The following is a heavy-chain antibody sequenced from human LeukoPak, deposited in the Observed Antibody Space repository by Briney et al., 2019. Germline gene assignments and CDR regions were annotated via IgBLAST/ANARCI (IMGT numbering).Heavy chain of an antibody. CDR3: GRYSGSWCLAY. Sequence: QPGGSLRLSCAASGFTCSSYWMSWVRQAPGKVLEWVANIKQDGSEKYYVDSVKGRFTISRDNAKNSLYLQMNSLRAEDTAVYYCGRYSGSWCLAYWGQGTLVTVSS. V-gene: IGHV3-7*01. CDR1: GFTCSSYW. D-gene: IGHD2-15*01. CDR2: IKQDGSEK. J-gene: IGHJ4*02.